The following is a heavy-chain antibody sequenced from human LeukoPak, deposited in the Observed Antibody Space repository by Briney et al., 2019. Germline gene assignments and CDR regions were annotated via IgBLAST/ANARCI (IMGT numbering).Heavy chain of an antibody. CDR2: IYYSGST. CDR3: ARHLRNSFFDY. V-gene: IGHV4-59*08. CDR1: GVSLSNYY. J-gene: IGHJ4*02. D-gene: IGHD2/OR15-2a*01. Sequence: PSETLSLTCTVSGVSLSNYYWSWIRQPPGKGLEWIGYIYYSGSTSYYPSLESRVTISVDTSKTQFSLKLSSVTAADTAVYYCARHLRNSFFDYWGQGTLVTVSS.